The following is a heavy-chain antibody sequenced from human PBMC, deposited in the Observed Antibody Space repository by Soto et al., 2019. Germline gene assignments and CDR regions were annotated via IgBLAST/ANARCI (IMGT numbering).Heavy chain of an antibody. J-gene: IGHJ4*02. CDR3: ARANHKMVYAITPNDY. CDR1: GFTFSDYY. CDR2: ISSSRSTI. Sequence: GGSLRLSCAASGFTFSDYYMSWIRQAPGKGLEWVSYISSSRSTIYYADSVKGRFTISRDNAKNSLYLQMNSLRAEDTAVYYCARANHKMVYAITPNDYWGQGTLVTVSS. V-gene: IGHV3-11*01. D-gene: IGHD2-8*01.